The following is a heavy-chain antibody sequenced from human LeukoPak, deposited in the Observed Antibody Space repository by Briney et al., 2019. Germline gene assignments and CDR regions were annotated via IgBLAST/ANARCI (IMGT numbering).Heavy chain of an antibody. D-gene: IGHD3-22*01. CDR2: IYYSGST. J-gene: IGHJ4*02. Sequence: SETLSLTCTVSGGSIRSSSHYWGWIRQPPGKGLEWIGSIYYSGSTYYNPSLKSRVTISVDTSKNQFSLKLSSVTAADTAVYYCARTRPDYHDGSGYLRGYFDFWGQGALVTVSS. CDR1: GGSIRSSSHY. CDR3: ARTRPDYHDGSGYLRGYFDF. V-gene: IGHV4-39*01.